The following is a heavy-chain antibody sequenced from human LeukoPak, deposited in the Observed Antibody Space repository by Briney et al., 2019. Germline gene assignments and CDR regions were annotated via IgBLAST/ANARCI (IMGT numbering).Heavy chain of an antibody. Sequence: QPGGSLRLSCAASGFTFRSSWMHWVSQAPGKGLEWVSAISGSGGSTYYADSVKGRFTISRDNSKNTLYLQMNSLRAEDTAVYYCAKATQYSGSYPYYFDYWGQGTLVTVSS. V-gene: IGHV3-23*01. CDR1: GFTFRSSW. D-gene: IGHD1-26*01. CDR2: ISGSGGST. J-gene: IGHJ4*02. CDR3: AKATQYSGSYPYYFDY.